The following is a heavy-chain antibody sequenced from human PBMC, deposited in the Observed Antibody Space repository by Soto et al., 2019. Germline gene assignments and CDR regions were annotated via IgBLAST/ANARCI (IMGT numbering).Heavy chain of an antibody. Sequence: EVQLLESGGGLVQPGGSLRLSCAASGFTFSSYAMSWVRRAPGKGLEWVSAISGSGGSTYYADSVKGRFTISRDNSKNTLYLQMNSLRAEDTAVYYCANLVTTDYYYMDVWGKGTTVTVSS. D-gene: IGHD4-17*01. CDR2: ISGSGGST. V-gene: IGHV3-23*01. CDR1: GFTFSSYA. CDR3: ANLVTTDYYYMDV. J-gene: IGHJ6*03.